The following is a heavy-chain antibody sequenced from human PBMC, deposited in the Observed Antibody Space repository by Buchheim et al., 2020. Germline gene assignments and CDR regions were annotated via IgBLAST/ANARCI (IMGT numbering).Heavy chain of an antibody. J-gene: IGHJ4*02. Sequence: QVQLVESGGGVVQPGRSLRLSCAASGFTFSSYGMHWVRQAPGKGLEWVAVISSDGSTKYYADSVKGRFTISRDNAKNSLYLQMHSLRVEDTALYYCARVPDGVDYWGQGTL. CDR3: ARVPDGVDY. CDR1: GFTFSSYG. D-gene: IGHD3-16*01. CDR2: ISSDGSTK. V-gene: IGHV3-30*03.